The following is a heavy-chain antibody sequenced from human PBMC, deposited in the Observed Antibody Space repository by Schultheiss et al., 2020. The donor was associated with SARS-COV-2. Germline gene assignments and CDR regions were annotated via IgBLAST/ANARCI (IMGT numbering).Heavy chain of an antibody. CDR3: ARGTWELGKFDY. V-gene: IGHV4-59*12. D-gene: IGHD1-26*01. Sequence: SETLSLTCAVYGGSFSGYYWSWIRQPPGKGLEWIGYIYYSGSTNYNPSLKSRVTISVDTSKNQFSLKLSSVTAADTAVYYCARGTWELGKFDYWGQGTLVTVSS. CDR2: IYYSGST. CDR1: GGSFSGYY. J-gene: IGHJ4*02.